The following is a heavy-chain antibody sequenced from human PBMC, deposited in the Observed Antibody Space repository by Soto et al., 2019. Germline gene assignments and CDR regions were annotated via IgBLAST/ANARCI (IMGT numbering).Heavy chain of an antibody. D-gene: IGHD5-18*01. CDR2: INPSGGST. CDR1: GYTFTRYY. J-gene: IGHJ4*02. Sequence: ASVKVSCKASGYTFTRYYMHWVRQAPGQGLERMGIINPSGGSTSYAQKFQGRVTMTRATSTSTVYMELSSLRSEATAVYYCARYKLDTAMVPFGFDYRGQRTLVTV. V-gene: IGHV1-46*01. CDR3: ARYKLDTAMVPFGFDY.